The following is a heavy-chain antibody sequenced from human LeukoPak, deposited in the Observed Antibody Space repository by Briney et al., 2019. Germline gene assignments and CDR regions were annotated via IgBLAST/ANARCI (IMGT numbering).Heavy chain of an antibody. J-gene: IGHJ5*02. CDR3: ARDVHGDYGSGWFDP. CDR1: GGTFNNSA. Sequence: SVKVSCKTSGGTFNNSAISWVRQAPGQGLEWLGGIMPLFGTAGYAQKFQGRVTITKDESTRTVYLELTSLTSDDTAVYCCARDVHGDYGSGWFDPWGQGTLVSVSS. V-gene: IGHV1-69*05. D-gene: IGHD4-17*01. CDR2: IMPLFGTA.